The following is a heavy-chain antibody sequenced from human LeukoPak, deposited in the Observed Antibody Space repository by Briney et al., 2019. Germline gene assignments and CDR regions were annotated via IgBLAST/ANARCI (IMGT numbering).Heavy chain of an antibody. D-gene: IGHD6-13*01. Sequence: ASVNVSCKASGYTFTGYHMHWVRQAPGQGLEWMGRINPNSGGTNYAQKFQGRVTMTRDTSISTAYMELSRLRSDDTAVYYCASFAGTFDAFDIWGQGTMVTVSS. CDR2: INPNSGGT. CDR3: ASFAGTFDAFDI. J-gene: IGHJ3*02. CDR1: GYTFTGYH. V-gene: IGHV1-2*06.